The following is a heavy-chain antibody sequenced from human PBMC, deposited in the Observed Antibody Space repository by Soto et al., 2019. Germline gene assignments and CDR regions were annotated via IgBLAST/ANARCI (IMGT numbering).Heavy chain of an antibody. CDR1: GGSTSSYY. Sequence: SETLSLTCTVSGGSTSSYYWSWIRQPPGKGLEWIGYIYYSGSTNYNPSLKSRVTISVDTSKNQFSLKLSSVTAADTAVYYCAREDCTNGVCYIGYWGQGTLVTVSS. J-gene: IGHJ4*02. V-gene: IGHV4-59*01. CDR2: IYYSGST. CDR3: AREDCTNGVCYIGY. D-gene: IGHD2-8*01.